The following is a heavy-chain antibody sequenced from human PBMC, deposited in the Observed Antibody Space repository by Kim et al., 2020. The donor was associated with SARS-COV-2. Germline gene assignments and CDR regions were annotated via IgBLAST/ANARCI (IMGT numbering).Heavy chain of an antibody. J-gene: IGHJ5*02. D-gene: IGHD3-22*01. CDR1: GYTFTSYG. Sequence: ASVKVSCKASGYTFTSYGISWVRQAPGQGLEWMGWISAYNGNTNYAQKLQGRVTMTTDTSTSTAYMELRSLRSDDTAVYYCARITEDYYDSRYWFDPWGQGTLVTVSS. V-gene: IGHV1-18*04. CDR2: ISAYNGNT. CDR3: ARITEDYYDSRYWFDP.